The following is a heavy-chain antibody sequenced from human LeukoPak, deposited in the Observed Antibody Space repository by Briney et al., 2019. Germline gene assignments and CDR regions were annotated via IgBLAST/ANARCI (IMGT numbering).Heavy chain of an antibody. CDR2: IYTSGST. Sequence: PSETLSLTCTVSGGPISSYYWSWIRQPAGKGLEWIGRIYTSGSTNYNPSLKSRATISVDKSKNQFSLKLSSVTAADTAVYYCARDHLSLGSFDYWGQGTLVTVSS. CDR1: GGPISSYY. CDR3: ARDHLSLGSFDY. J-gene: IGHJ4*02. V-gene: IGHV4-4*07.